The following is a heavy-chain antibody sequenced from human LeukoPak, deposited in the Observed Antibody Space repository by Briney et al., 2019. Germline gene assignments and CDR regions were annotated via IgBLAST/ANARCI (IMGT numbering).Heavy chain of an antibody. CDR2: IYPGDSDT. J-gene: IGHJ4*02. CDR1: GYSFTSCW. D-gene: IGHD3-10*01. CDR3: ARHRKAPFSGSYYAVPDY. V-gene: IGHV5-51*01. Sequence: GESLKISCKGSGYSFTSCWIGWVRQMPGKGLEWMGIIYPGDSDTRYSPSFQGQVTISADKSISTAYLQWSSLKASDTAMYYCARHRKAPFSGSYYAVPDYWGQGTLVTVSS.